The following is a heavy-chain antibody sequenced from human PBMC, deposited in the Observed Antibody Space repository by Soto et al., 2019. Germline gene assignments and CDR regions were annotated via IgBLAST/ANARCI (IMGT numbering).Heavy chain of an antibody. D-gene: IGHD2-15*01. Sequence: LSLTCTVSGGSVSSAGYYWSWIRQHPGKGLEWIGYIYYSGSTHYNPSLKSRVTISVDTSKNQFSLNLSSVTAADTAVYYCARTPSDVLVVAAAIRDIRWFDPWGQGTLVTVSS. CDR2: IYYSGST. J-gene: IGHJ5*02. CDR1: GGSVSSAGYY. V-gene: IGHV4-31*03. CDR3: ARTPSDVLVVAAAIRDIRWFDP.